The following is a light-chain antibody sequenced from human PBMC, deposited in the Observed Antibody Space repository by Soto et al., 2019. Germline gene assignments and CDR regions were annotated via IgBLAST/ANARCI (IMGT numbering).Light chain of an antibody. CDR2: AAS. CDR1: QDIRNE. CDR3: LQDSNYPRT. V-gene: IGKV1-6*02. Sequence: AIQMTQSPSSLSAAVGDRVTITCRASQDIRNELGWYQQKPGKAPNLLIYAASSLHTGVPSRFSGSGSGSYFTLTISGLQPDDFATYYCLQDSNYPRTFGRGTKVEVK. J-gene: IGKJ1*01.